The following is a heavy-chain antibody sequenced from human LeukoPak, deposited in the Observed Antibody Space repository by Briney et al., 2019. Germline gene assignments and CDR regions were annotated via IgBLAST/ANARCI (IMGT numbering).Heavy chain of an antibody. CDR2: IYHSGST. CDR1: GGSISSGGYY. D-gene: IGHD3-10*01. CDR3: ASKLLWFGESFDY. Sequence: SQTLSLTCTVSGGSISSGGYYWSWIRQPPGKGLEWIGYIYHSGSTYYNPSLKSRVTISVDTSKNQFSLKLSSVTAADTAVYYCASKLLWFGESFDYWGQGTLVTVSS. J-gene: IGHJ4*02. V-gene: IGHV4-30-2*05.